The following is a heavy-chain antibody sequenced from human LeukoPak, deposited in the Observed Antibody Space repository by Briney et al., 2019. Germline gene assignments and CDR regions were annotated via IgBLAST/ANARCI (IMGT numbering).Heavy chain of an antibody. CDR3: ARAATVVTNLDY. CDR1: GGSVSSGSYY. D-gene: IGHD4-23*01. CDR2: IYYSGST. J-gene: IGHJ4*02. V-gene: IGHV4-61*01. Sequence: SETLFLTCTVSGGSVSSGSYYWSWIRQPPGKGLEWIGYIYYSGSTNYNPSLKSRVTISVDTSKNQFSLKLSSVTAADTAVYYCARAATVVTNLDYWGQGTLVTVSS.